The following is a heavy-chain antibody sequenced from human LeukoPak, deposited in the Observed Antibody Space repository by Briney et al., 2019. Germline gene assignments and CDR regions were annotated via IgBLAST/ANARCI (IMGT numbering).Heavy chain of an antibody. J-gene: IGHJ4*02. V-gene: IGHV1-18*01. CDR1: GYTFTSYG. Sequence: GASVKVSCKASGYTFTSYGISWVRQAPGQGLESMGWISAYNGNTNYAQKLQGRVTMTTDTSTSTAYMELRSLRSDDTAVYYCARDLNWNYRGAFDYWGQGTLVTVSS. D-gene: IGHD1-7*01. CDR3: ARDLNWNYRGAFDY. CDR2: ISAYNGNT.